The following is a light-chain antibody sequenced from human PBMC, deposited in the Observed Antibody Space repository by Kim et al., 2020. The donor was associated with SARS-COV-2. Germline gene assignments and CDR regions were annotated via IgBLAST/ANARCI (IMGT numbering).Light chain of an antibody. J-gene: IGLJ2*01. V-gene: IGLV3-19*01. CDR1: SLRIYY. Sequence: SLGHTVRITCQGDSLRIYYATWYQQKPGQAPILVIYGKNNRPSGIPDRFSGSSSGNTASLTITGTQAGDEADYYCNSRDSNDNVVFGGGTQLTVL. CDR2: GKN. CDR3: NSRDSNDNVV.